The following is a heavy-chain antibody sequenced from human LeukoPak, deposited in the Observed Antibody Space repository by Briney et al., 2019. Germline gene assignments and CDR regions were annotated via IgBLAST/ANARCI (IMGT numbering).Heavy chain of an antibody. J-gene: IGHJ5*02. CDR2: INAGNGNT. D-gene: IGHD3-10*01. V-gene: IGHV1-3*01. Sequence: ASVKVSCKASGYTFTSYAMHWVRQAPGQGLEWMGWINAGNGNTKYSQKFQGRVTITRDTYASTAYMELSSLRSEDTAVYYCARVSMVRGVISWFDPWGQGTLVTVSS. CDR1: GYTFTSYA. CDR3: ARVSMVRGVISWFDP.